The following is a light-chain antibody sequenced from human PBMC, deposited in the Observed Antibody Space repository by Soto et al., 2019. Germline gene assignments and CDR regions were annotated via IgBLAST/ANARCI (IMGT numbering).Light chain of an antibody. CDR3: QQYGSPPQT. V-gene: IGKV3-20*01. Sequence: IVLTQSPGTVSLSPGERATLSCRASQSVRSSYLAWYQQKPGQAPRLLIYGASSRATGIPDRISGSGSGTDFTLTISRLEPEDFAVYYCQQYGSPPQTFGQGTKVDIK. J-gene: IGKJ1*01. CDR2: GAS. CDR1: QSVRSSY.